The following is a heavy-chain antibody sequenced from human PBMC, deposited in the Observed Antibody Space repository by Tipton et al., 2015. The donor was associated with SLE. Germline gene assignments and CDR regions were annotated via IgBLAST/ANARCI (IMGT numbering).Heavy chain of an antibody. CDR1: GASISSSGYS. CDR2: LYYSGNT. CDR3: AREDCSGAPCLGDH. Sequence: TLSLTCTVSGASISSSGYSWGWIRQPPGKGLEWIGCLYYSGNTYYNPSLKSRVTISADTSKNQLSLKLSSVTAADTAVYYCAREDCSGAPCLGDHWGQGTLVTVSS. J-gene: IGHJ4*02. D-gene: IGHD2-15*01. V-gene: IGHV4-39*07.